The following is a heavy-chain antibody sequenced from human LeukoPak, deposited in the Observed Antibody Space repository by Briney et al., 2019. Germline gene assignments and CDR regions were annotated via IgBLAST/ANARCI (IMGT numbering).Heavy chain of an antibody. J-gene: IGHJ4*02. CDR3: AKRPSDYGDYVTYFDY. CDR2: ISEDGRNK. CDR1: GFSFISYG. Sequence: GGSLRLSCAASGFSFISYGMHWVRQAPGKGLEWVGVISEDGRNKKYADSVNGRFTISRDNSKDTLYLQMNSLRDEDTAVYYCAKRPSDYGDYVTYFDYWGQGTLVTVSS. D-gene: IGHD4-17*01. V-gene: IGHV3-30*18.